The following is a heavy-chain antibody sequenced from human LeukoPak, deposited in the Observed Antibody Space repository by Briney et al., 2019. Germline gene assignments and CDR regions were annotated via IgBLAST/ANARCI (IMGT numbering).Heavy chain of an antibody. Sequence: PGGSLRLSCAASGFTFSRYWMHWVRQAPGKGLVWVSRINSDGTGTTYADSVKGRFTISRDNAKNTLWLQMNGLRAEDTAVYYCARNYGSGYMDVWGKGTTVTVSS. D-gene: IGHD3-10*01. CDR2: INSDGTGT. J-gene: IGHJ6*04. CDR1: GFTFSRYW. V-gene: IGHV3-74*01. CDR3: ARNYGSGYMDV.